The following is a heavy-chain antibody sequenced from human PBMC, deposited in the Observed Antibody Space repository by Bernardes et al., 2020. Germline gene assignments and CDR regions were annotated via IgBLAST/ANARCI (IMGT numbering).Heavy chain of an antibody. J-gene: IGHJ4*02. CDR3: ARSATTEAWDY. Sequence: SETLSLTCTVSGGSISSYYWSWIRQPPGKGLEWIGYIYYSGSTNYNPSLKSRVTISVDTSKNQFSLKLSSVTAADTAVYYCARSATTEAWDYWGQGTLVTVSS. V-gene: IGHV4-59*01. CDR1: GGSISSYY. CDR2: IYYSGST.